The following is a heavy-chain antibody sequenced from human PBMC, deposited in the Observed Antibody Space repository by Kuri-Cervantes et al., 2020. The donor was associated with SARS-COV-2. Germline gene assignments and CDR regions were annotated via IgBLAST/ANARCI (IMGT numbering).Heavy chain of an antibody. CDR1: GFLFSASA. Sequence: GGSLRLSCEVSGFLFSASAIHWVRPASGKGLEWVGRVRGKANNYATAYAASVKGRFTISRDNAKNSLYLQMNSLRAEDTAVYYWARDPALGRWNHRGGPPPYYYYYMDVWGKGTTVTVSS. D-gene: IGHD3-10*01. J-gene: IGHJ6*03. CDR2: VRGKANNYAT. CDR3: ARDPALGRWNHRGGPPPYYYYYMDV. V-gene: IGHV3-73*01.